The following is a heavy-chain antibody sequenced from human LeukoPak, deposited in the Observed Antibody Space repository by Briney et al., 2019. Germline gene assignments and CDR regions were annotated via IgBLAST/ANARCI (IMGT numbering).Heavy chain of an antibody. V-gene: IGHV3-23*01. CDR2: ISGSGGST. J-gene: IGHJ4*02. Sequence: GGSLRLSCAASGFTFSSYAMSWVRQAPGKGLEWVSAISGSGGSTYYADFVKGRFTISRGNSKNTLYLQMNSLRAEDTAVYYCAKDYPLTSGWFGELSVPFDYWGQGTLVTVSS. CDR1: GFTFSSYA. CDR3: AKDYPLTSGWFGELSVPFDY. D-gene: IGHD3-10*01.